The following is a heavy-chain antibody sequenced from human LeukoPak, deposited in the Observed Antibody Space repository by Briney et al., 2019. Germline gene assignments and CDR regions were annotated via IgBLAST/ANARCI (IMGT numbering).Heavy chain of an antibody. CDR3: ARRYCSSTSCYSDDAFDI. V-gene: IGHV3-7*01. CDR2: IKQDGSEK. J-gene: IGHJ3*02. Sequence: QPGGSLRLSRAASGFTFSSYWMSWVRQAPGKGLEWVANIKQDGSEKYYVDSVKGRFTISRDNAKNSLYLQMNSLRAEDTAVYYCARRYCSSTSCYSDDAFDIWGQGTMVTVSS. D-gene: IGHD2-2*01. CDR1: GFTFSSYW.